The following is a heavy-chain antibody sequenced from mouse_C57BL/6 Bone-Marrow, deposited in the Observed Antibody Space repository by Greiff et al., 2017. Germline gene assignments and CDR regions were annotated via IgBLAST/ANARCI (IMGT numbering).Heavy chain of an antibody. D-gene: IGHD1-1*01. CDR1: GYTFTDYN. CDR2: INPNNGGT. Sequence: VHVKQSGPELVKPGASVKMSCKASGYTFTDYNMHWVKQSHGKSLEWIGYINPNNGGTSYNQKFKGKATLTVNKSSSTAYMELRSLTSEDSAVYYCARTTTVGPMDYWGQGTSVTVSS. J-gene: IGHJ4*01. V-gene: IGHV1-22*01. CDR3: ARTTTVGPMDY.